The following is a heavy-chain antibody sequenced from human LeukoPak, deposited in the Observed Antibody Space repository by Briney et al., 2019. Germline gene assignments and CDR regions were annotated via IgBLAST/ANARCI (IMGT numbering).Heavy chain of an antibody. V-gene: IGHV5-51*01. D-gene: IGHD1-14*01. CDR3: ARRGTTYFDY. J-gene: IGHJ4*02. CDR2: FYPADSDT. Sequence: GESLKISCEGSGYNFTNYWIGWVRQMPGKGLEWMWIFYPADSDTRYSPSFQGQVTISADKSISTAYLQWSSLKASDTAMYYCARRGTTYFDYWGQGTLVTVSS. CDR1: GYNFTNYW.